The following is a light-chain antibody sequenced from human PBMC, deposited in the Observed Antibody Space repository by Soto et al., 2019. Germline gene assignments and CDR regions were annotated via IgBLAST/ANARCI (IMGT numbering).Light chain of an antibody. V-gene: IGLV2-14*01. CDR2: DVS. J-gene: IGLJ1*01. CDR1: SSDVGGYNH. CDR3: SSYTSSSGFV. Sequence: QSVLTQPASVSGSPGQSITISCTGTSSDVGGYNHVSWYQQHPGKAPKLMIYDVSNRPSGVSNRFSGSKSGNTASLTISGLQAEDEVDYYCSSYTSSSGFVFGTGTKVTVL.